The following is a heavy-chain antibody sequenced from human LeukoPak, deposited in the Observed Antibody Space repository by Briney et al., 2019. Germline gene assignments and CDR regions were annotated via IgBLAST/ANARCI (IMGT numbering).Heavy chain of an antibody. CDR3: ARHSAGYSYGYGYYFDY. CDR2: IYHSGST. CDR1: GYSISSGYY. J-gene: IGHJ4*02. Sequence: SETLSLTCAVSGYSISSGYYWGWIRQPPGKGLEWIGIIYHSGSTYYNPSLKSRVTISVDTSKNQFSLKLSSVTAADTAVYYCARHSAGYSYGYGYYFDYWGQGTLVTVSS. D-gene: IGHD5-18*01. V-gene: IGHV4-38-2*01.